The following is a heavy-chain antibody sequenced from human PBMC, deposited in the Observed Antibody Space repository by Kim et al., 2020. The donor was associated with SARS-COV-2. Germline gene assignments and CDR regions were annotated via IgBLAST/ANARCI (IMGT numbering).Heavy chain of an antibody. CDR3: ARDYFDHPHGDRVAHYFYYGLDV. J-gene: IGHJ6*02. V-gene: IGHV3-21*01. CDR1: GFTFNSYS. Sequence: GGSLRLSCAASGFTFNSYSMNWVRQAPGKGLEWVSSISTSGNLIYYADSVRGRFTISRDNAKNSLSLQMDSLGAEDTAVYYCARDYFDHPHGDRVAHYFYYGLDVWGQGTTVTVSS. CDR2: ISTSGNLI. D-gene: IGHD4-17*01.